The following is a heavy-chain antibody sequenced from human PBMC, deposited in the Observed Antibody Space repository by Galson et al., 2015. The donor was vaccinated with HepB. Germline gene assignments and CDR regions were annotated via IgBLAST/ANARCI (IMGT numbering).Heavy chain of an antibody. CDR3: ARGKVITFGGVIVHLGAFDI. V-gene: IGHV6-1*01. CDR2: TYYRSKWYN. CDR1: GDSVSSNSAA. J-gene: IGHJ3*02. Sequence: CAISGDSVSSNSAAWNWIRQSPSRGLEWLGRTYYRSKWYNDYAVSVKSRITINPDTSKNQFSLQLNSVTPGDTAVYYCARGKVITFGGVIVHLGAFDIWGQGTMVTVSS. D-gene: IGHD3-16*02.